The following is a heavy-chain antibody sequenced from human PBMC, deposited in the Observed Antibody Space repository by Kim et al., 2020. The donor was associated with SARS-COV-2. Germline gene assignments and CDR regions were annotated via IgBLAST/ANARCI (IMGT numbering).Heavy chain of an antibody. CDR2: INSDGSST. V-gene: IGHV3-74*01. CDR1: GFTFSSYW. D-gene: IGHD3-3*01. Sequence: GGSLRLSCAASGFTFSSYWMHWVRQAPGKGLVWVSRINSDGSSTSYADSVKGRFTISRDNAKNTLYLQMNSLRAEDTAVYYCARGHYDFWSGYPQDLLLGYYYYGMDVWGQGTTVTVSS. CDR3: ARGHYDFWSGYPQDLLLGYYYYGMDV. J-gene: IGHJ6*02.